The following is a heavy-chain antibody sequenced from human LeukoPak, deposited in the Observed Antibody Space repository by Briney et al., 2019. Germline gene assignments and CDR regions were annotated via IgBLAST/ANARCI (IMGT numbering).Heavy chain of an antibody. Sequence: GESLKISCKGFGYSFSGYWIAWVRQMPGKGLEWMGIIHPGDSNTRYSPSFQGQVTISADKSISTAYLQWSSLKASDTAMYYCARRGDYYYYYGMDVWGQGTTVTVSS. J-gene: IGHJ6*02. D-gene: IGHD4-17*01. CDR1: GYSFSGYW. CDR3: ARRGDYYYYYGMDV. V-gene: IGHV5-51*01. CDR2: IHPGDSNT.